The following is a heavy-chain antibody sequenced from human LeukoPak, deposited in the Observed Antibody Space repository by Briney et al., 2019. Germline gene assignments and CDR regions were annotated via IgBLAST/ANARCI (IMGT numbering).Heavy chain of an antibody. CDR2: ISSSSSYI. CDR1: GFTFNNNA. D-gene: IGHD2-15*01. Sequence: GGSLRLSCAASGFTFNNNAMSWVRQAPGKGLEWVSSISSSSSYIYYADSVKGRFTISRDNAKNSLYLQMNSLRADDTAVYYCARERPIVVVVAATGLDYWGQGTLVNGSS. J-gene: IGHJ4*02. CDR3: ARERPIVVVVAATGLDY. V-gene: IGHV3-21*04.